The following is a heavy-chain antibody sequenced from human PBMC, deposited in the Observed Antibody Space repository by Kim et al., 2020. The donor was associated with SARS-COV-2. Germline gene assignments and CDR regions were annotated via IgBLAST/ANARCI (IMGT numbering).Heavy chain of an antibody. CDR3: ARTRATPLVGAPYYMDV. V-gene: IGHV4-59*01. Sequence: SETLSLTCTVSGGSISGYYWSWIRQPPGKGLEWIGYIYYSGSTNYNPSLKSRATISVDTSKNQFSLKLNSVTAADTAVYYCARTRATPLVGAPYYMDVWGKGTTVTVSS. D-gene: IGHD3-10*01. J-gene: IGHJ6*03. CDR2: IYYSGST. CDR1: GGSISGYY.